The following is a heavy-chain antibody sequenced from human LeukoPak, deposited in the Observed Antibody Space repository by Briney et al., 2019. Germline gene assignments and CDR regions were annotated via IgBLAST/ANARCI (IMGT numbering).Heavy chain of an antibody. Sequence: PGGSLRLSCAASGFTVSSNYMSWVRQAPGKGLEWVSVLYSGGSKYYADSVKGRFTISRDTSKNTLYLKMNSLRAEDTAVYYCARGGIAATRHAFDIWGQGTMVTASS. CDR1: GFTVSSNY. D-gene: IGHD6-13*01. V-gene: IGHV3-66*01. CDR3: ARGGIAATRHAFDI. CDR2: LYSGGSK. J-gene: IGHJ3*02.